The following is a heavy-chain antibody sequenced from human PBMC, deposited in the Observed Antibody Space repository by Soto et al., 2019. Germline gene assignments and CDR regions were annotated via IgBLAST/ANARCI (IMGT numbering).Heavy chain of an antibody. J-gene: IGHJ4*02. Sequence: QITLKESGPTLVKPTQTLTLTCTFSGFSLTTDRVGVGWIRQPPGEALEWLAVIYWDDSKTYRPSLESRLTITKDTSKNQVALTTTNMDSLDTATYYCAHAYGGRSLYWGQGTLVIVSS. V-gene: IGHV2-5*02. CDR3: AHAYGGRSLY. CDR2: IYWDDSK. D-gene: IGHD1-26*01. CDR1: GFSLTTDRVG.